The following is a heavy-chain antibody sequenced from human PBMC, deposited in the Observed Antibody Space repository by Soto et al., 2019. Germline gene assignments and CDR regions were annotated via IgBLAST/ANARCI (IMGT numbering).Heavy chain of an antibody. CDR3: AKDSFVMTTVPRGYWYFDL. CDR2: ISGSGGST. J-gene: IGHJ2*01. CDR1: GFTFSSYA. V-gene: IGHV3-23*01. D-gene: IGHD4-17*01. Sequence: PGGSLRLSCAASGFTFSSYAMSWVRQAPGKGLEWVSAISGSGGSTYYADSVKGRFTISRDNSKNTLYLQMNSLRAEDTAVYYCAKDSFVMTTVPRGYWYFDLGGRGTLVTASS.